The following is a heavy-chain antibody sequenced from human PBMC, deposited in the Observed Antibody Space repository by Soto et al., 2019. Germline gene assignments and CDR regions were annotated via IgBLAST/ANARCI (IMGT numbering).Heavy chain of an antibody. J-gene: IGHJ4*02. CDR3: ARGGSGWPGTADY. CDR1: GFTFSSYE. V-gene: IGHV3-48*03. Sequence: PGGSLRLSCAASGFTFSSYEMNWVRQAPGKGLEWVSYISSSGSTIYYADSVKGRFTISRDNAKNSLYLQMNSLRAEDTAVYYCARGGSGWPGTADYWGQGTLVTVSS. D-gene: IGHD6-19*01. CDR2: ISSSGSTI.